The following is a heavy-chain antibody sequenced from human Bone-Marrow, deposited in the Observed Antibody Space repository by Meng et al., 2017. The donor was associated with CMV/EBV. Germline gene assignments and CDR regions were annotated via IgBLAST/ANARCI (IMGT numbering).Heavy chain of an antibody. CDR2: MNPNSGNT. J-gene: IGHJ4*02. D-gene: IGHD3-10*01. Sequence: ASVKVSCKASGYTFSSYDINWVRQATGQGLEWMGWMNPNSGNTGYAQKFQGRVTITRDTSITTAYLELSSLTSEDTAVYSCARGRGAFDYGGQGSPVTVSS. CDR1: GYTFSSYD. V-gene: IGHV1-8*03. CDR3: ARGRGAFDY.